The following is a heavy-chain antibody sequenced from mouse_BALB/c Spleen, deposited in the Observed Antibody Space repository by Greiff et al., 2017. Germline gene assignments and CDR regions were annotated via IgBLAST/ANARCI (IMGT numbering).Heavy chain of an antibody. V-gene: IGHV3-2*02. CDR3: ARGVTYFDY. CDR2: ISYSGST. D-gene: IGHD2-13*01. J-gene: IGHJ2*01. Sequence: EVQGVESGPGLVKPSQSLSLTCTVTGYSITSDYAWNWIRQFPGNKLEWMGYISYSGSTSYNPSLKSRISITRDTSKNQFFLQLNSVTTEDTATYYCARGVTYFDYWGQGTTLTVSS. CDR1: GYSITSDYA.